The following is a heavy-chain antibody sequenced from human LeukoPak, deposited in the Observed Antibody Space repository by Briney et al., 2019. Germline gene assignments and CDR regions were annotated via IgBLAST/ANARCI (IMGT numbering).Heavy chain of an antibody. CDR3: ARDIAAAVDY. V-gene: IGHV3-74*01. D-gene: IGHD6-13*01. CDR2: INSAGIST. J-gene: IGHJ4*02. CDR1: GFTFSSYW. Sequence: PGGSLRLSCTASGFTFSSYWMHWVRQVPGKGLVWVSRINSAGISTNYADSVKGRFTISRDNAKNTLYLQMNSLRAEDTAMYYCARDIAAAVDYWGQGTLVTVSS.